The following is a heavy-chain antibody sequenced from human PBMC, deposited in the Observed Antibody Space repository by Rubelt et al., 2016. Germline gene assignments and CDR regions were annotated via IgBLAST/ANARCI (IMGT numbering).Heavy chain of an antibody. J-gene: IGHJ4*02. D-gene: IGHD3-22*01. Sequence: QVQLQESGPGLVKPSETLSLTCTVSGGSISSYYWSWIRQPPGKGLERIEEINHSGSTNYNPSLKSRVTISVDTSKNQFSLKLSSVTAADTAVYYCARGKEGLGVTMMDYWGQGTLVTVSS. V-gene: IGHV4-59*12. CDR3: ARGKEGLGVTMMDY. CDR2: INHSGST. CDR1: GGSISSYY.